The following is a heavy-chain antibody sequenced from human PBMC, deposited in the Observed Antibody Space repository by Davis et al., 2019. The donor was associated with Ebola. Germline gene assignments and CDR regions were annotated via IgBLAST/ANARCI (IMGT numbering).Heavy chain of an antibody. CDR1: GFTFTTYW. J-gene: IGHJ6*02. CDR2: IKQDGSEK. V-gene: IGHV3-7*01. Sequence: PGGSLRLSCAASGFTFTTYWMNWVRQAPGKGLEWVANIKQDGSEKYYVDSVEGRFTISRDNAKNSLYLQMNSLRAEDTAVYYCARDPTEYYDFWSGYSYYYYGMDVWGQGTTVTVSS. D-gene: IGHD3-3*01. CDR3: ARDPTEYYDFWSGYSYYYYGMDV.